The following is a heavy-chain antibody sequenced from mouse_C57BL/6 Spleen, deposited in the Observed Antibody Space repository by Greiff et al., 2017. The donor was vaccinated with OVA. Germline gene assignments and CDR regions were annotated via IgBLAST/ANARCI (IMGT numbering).Heavy chain of an antibody. CDR1: GFSLTSYG. D-gene: IGHD1-1*01. J-gene: IGHJ1*03. CDR3: AKNWGSSYWYFDV. CDR2: IWSGGST. Sequence: VKLVESGPGLVQPSQSLSITCTVSGFSLTSYGVHWVRQPPGKGLEWLGVIWSGGSTDYNAAFISRLSISKDNSKSQVFFKMNSLQADDTAIYYCAKNWGSSYWYFDVWGTGTTVTVSS. V-gene: IGHV2-4*01.